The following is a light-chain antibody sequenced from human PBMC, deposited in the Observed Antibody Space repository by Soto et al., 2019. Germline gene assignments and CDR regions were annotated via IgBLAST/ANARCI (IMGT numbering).Light chain of an antibody. V-gene: IGKV1-39*01. CDR1: QSSLKY. J-gene: IGKJ1*01. Sequence: DIQMTQAPSPVSASVGDRVTITCRASQSSLKYLNWYQQKPGKAPNLLISAASNLQSGVPSRFSGSGSGTDVTLTISSLQPEDFATYYCQHSYTTPPWTFGQGTKVDIK. CDR3: QHSYTTPPWT. CDR2: AAS.